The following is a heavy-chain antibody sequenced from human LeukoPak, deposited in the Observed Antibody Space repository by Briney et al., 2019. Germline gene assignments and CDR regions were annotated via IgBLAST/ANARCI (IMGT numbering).Heavy chain of an antibody. D-gene: IGHD2-15*01. CDR1: GGSISSYY. V-gene: IGHV4-59*01. J-gene: IGHJ6*02. Sequence: SETLSLTCTVSGGSISSYYWSWIRQPPGKGLEWIGYIYYSGSTNYNPSLKSRVTISVDTSKNQFSLKLSSVTAADTAVYYCARDLGYCSGGSCYSRDYYGMDVWGQGTTVTVSS. CDR2: IYYSGST. CDR3: ARDLGYCSGGSCYSRDYYGMDV.